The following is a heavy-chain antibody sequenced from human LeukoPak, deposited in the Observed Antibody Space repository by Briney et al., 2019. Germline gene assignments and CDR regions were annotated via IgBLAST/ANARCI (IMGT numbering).Heavy chain of an antibody. D-gene: IGHD3-3*01. CDR2: ISWNSGSI. CDR1: GFTFDDYA. Sequence: GRSLRLSCAASGFTFDDYAMHWVRQAPGKGLEWVSGISWNSGSIGYADSVKGRFTISRDNAKNSLYLQMNSLRAEDTAVYYCARALSGVFDSWGQGTLVTVSS. J-gene: IGHJ4*02. CDR3: ARALSGVFDS. V-gene: IGHV3-9*01.